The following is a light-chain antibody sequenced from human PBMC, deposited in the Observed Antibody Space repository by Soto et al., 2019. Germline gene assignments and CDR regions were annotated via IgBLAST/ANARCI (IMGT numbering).Light chain of an antibody. CDR2: NVN. CDR1: TSDVGGYNY. V-gene: IGLV2-14*03. CDR3: SSYTSSITQVL. Sequence: QSDLTQPASVSGSPGQSITISCTGATSDVGGYNYVSWYQHHPGEALKLIIYNVNDRPSGVSDRFSASKSGNTASLTISGLQAEDEGDYYCSSYTSSITQVLFGGGTKLTVL. J-gene: IGLJ2*01.